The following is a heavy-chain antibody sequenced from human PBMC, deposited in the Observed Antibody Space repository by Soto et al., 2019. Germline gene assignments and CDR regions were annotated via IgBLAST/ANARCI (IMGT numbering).Heavy chain of an antibody. J-gene: IGHJ5*02. D-gene: IGHD6-19*01. CDR3: AREAEGIVVSRNFDL. V-gene: IGHV3-21*01. Sequence: EVQLVESGGGLVKPGGSLRLSCVASGFTFSSYSMNWVRQAPGKGLEWVSSISSSSYIYFADAVRGRFTISRDNAKNSVYLQMNSLRAEDTAVYYCAREAEGIVVSRNFDLWGQGTLVTVSS. CDR1: GFTFSSYS. CDR2: ISSSSYI.